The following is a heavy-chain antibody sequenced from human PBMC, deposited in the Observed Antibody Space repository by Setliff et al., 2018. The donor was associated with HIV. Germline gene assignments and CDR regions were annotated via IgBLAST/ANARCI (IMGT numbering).Heavy chain of an antibody. Sequence: SETLSLTCAVSGYSISSGYYWGWIRQPPGKGLEWIGNIYHHGTTYYYPSLKGRVTISLDTSNNQFSLNLNSVTAADMAVYYCARGGPTVAFGLDVWGQGTTVTVSS. CDR3: ARGGPTVAFGLDV. D-gene: IGHD4-17*01. CDR2: IYHHGTT. J-gene: IGHJ6*02. CDR1: GYSISSGYY. V-gene: IGHV4-38-2*01.